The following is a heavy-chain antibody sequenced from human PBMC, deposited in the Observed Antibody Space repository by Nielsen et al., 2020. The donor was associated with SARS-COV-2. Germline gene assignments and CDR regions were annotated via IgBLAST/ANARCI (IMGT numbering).Heavy chain of an antibody. Sequence: GESLKISCAASGFTVSSNYMSWVRQAPGKGLEWVSVIYSGGSTYYPDSEKGRFTISRDNSKNTLYLQMNSLRAEDTAVYYCAKLGIKDYWGQGTLVTVSS. J-gene: IGHJ4*02. D-gene: IGHD3-16*01. CDR2: IYSGGST. CDR3: AKLGIKDY. CDR1: GFTVSSNY. V-gene: IGHV3-66*04.